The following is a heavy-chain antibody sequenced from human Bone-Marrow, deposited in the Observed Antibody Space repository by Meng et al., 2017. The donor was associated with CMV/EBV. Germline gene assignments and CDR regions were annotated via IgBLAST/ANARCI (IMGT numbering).Heavy chain of an antibody. V-gene: IGHV4-34*01. Sequence: SETLSLTCAVYGGSFSGYYWSWIRQPPGKGLEWIGEINHSGSTNYNPSLKSRVTISVDTSKNQFSLKLSSVTAVDTAVYYCARRRSTVTGYTELEAPYGMEVWGQGTTVTVSS. CDR1: GGSFSGYY. CDR3: ARRRSTVTGYTELEAPYGMEV. J-gene: IGHJ6*02. D-gene: IGHD4-11*01. CDR2: INHSGST.